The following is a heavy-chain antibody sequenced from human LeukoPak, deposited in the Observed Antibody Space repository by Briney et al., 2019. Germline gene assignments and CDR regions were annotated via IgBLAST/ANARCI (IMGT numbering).Heavy chain of an antibody. CDR1: GGSINSYY. J-gene: IGHJ4*02. D-gene: IGHD4-17*01. CDR3: ARGDYGDYGLDY. V-gene: IGHV4-59*08. CDR2: IYYSGST. Sequence: SETLSLTCTVSGGSINSYYWSWIRQPPGKGLEWIGYIYYSGSTNYNPSLKSRLTISVDTSKNQFSLKLSSVTAADTAVYYCARGDYGDYGLDYWGQGTLVTVSS.